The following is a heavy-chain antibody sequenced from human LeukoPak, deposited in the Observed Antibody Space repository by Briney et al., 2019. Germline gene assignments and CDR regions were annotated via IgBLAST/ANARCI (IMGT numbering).Heavy chain of an antibody. Sequence: RGSLRLSCAASGFTFSNYWMHWVRQAPGKGLEWVSYISSSGSTIYYADSVKGRFTISRDNAKNSLYLQMNSLRAEDTAVYYCAELGITMIGGVWGKGTTVTISS. CDR3: AELGITMIGGV. V-gene: IGHV3-48*04. J-gene: IGHJ6*04. D-gene: IGHD3-10*02. CDR1: GFTFSNYW. CDR2: ISSSGSTI.